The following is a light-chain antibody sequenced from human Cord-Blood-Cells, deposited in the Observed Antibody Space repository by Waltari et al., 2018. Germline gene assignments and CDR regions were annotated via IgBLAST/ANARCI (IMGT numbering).Light chain of an antibody. CDR3: YSAADNNPWV. V-gene: IGLV3-27*01. J-gene: IGLJ3*02. CDR1: VLAKKY. CDR2: KDS. Sequence: SYELTQPSSVSVSPGQTARITCSGDVLAKKYARWFQQKPGQAPALVIYKDSERPSGIPERFSGSSSGTTVTLTISGAQVEDEADYYCYSAADNNPWVFGGGTKLTVL.